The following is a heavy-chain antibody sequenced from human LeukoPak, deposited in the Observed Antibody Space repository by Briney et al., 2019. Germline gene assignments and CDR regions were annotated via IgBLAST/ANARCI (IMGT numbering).Heavy chain of an antibody. D-gene: IGHD3-10*01. Sequence: GASVTVSFTASGYTFTSYYMHYVRQAPGQGPEWMGIINPSGGSTSYAQKFQGRVTLTRDTSTSTVYMELSSLRSVATAVYYCARYGLLWFGEFGSYYYYGMDVWGQGTTVTVSS. CDR1: GYTFTSYY. CDR3: ARYGLLWFGEFGSYYYYGMDV. CDR2: INPSGGST. V-gene: IGHV1-46*01. J-gene: IGHJ6*02.